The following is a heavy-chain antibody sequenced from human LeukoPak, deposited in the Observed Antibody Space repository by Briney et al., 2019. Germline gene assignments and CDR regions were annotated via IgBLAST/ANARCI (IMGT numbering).Heavy chain of an antibody. D-gene: IGHD3-16*01. CDR1: GYSLGKNYY. CDR2: IYGRAST. V-gene: IGHV4-38-2*01. Sequence: PSETLSLTCAVSGYSLGKNYYWGWIRQSPGTGLEWIGRIYGRASTSYNPSLMNRVTMSVDTSKNHFSLQLTSVTAADTAVYYCARYDSRGSASTRFDYWGPGILVTVSS. CDR3: ARYDSRGSASTRFDY. J-gene: IGHJ4*02.